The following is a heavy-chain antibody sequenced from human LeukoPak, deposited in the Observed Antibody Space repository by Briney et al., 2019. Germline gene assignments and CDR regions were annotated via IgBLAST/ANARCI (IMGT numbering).Heavy chain of an antibody. J-gene: IGHJ4*02. D-gene: IGHD3-22*01. Sequence: PGRSLRLSCAASGFTFSSYGMHWVRRAPGKGLEWVAVISYDGSNKYYADSVKGRFTISRDNSKNTLYLQMNSLRAEDTAVYYCAKGDYYYDSSGYAPVEYWGQGTLVTVSS. V-gene: IGHV3-30*18. CDR1: GFTFSSYG. CDR3: AKGDYYYDSSGYAPVEY. CDR2: ISYDGSNK.